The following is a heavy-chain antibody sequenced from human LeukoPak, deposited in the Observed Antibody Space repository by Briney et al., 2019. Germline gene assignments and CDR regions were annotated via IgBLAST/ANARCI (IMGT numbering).Heavy chain of an antibody. D-gene: IGHD5-24*01. Sequence: PSETLSLTCTVSGGSISSSSYYWGWIRQPPGKGLEWIGSIYYSGSTYYNPSLKSRVTISVDTSKNQFSLKLSSVTAADTAVYYCARGRDGRTYKYWGQGTLVTVSS. CDR1: GGSISSSSYY. V-gene: IGHV4-39*07. CDR3: ARGRDGRTYKY. J-gene: IGHJ4*02. CDR2: IYYSGST.